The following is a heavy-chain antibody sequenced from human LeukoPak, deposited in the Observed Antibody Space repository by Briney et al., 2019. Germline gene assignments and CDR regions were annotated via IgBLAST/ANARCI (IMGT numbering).Heavy chain of an antibody. CDR1: GFRFSSYG. CDR3: ARGPQLIAAAGFDP. Sequence: GGSLRLSCAASGFRFSSYGLHWVRQAPGKGLEWVAVIWHDGSKKFYGDSVKGRFTSSRDNSKNTLYLQMNSLRVEDTAVYYCARGPQLIAAAGFDPWGQGTLVTVSS. J-gene: IGHJ5*02. V-gene: IGHV3-33*01. D-gene: IGHD6-13*01. CDR2: IWHDGSKK.